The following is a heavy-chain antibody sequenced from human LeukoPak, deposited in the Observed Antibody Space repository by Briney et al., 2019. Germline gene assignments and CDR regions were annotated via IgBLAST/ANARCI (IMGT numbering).Heavy chain of an antibody. J-gene: IGHJ4*02. CDR2: ITGSGSNT. Sequence: PGGSLRLSCAASRFTFSGYAMSWVRQAPGKGLEWVSAITGSGSNTYYADSVKGRFTISGDNSKNTLYLQMNSLRADDTAVYYCAKEASGHISDYIDNWGQGTLVTVSS. D-gene: IGHD5-12*01. CDR1: RFTFSGYA. V-gene: IGHV3-23*01. CDR3: AKEASGHISDYIDN.